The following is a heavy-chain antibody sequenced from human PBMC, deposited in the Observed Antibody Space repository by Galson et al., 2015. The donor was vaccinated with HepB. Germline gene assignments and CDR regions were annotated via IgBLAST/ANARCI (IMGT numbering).Heavy chain of an antibody. CDR2: ISSTSSYT. V-gene: IGHV3-21*01. CDR3: VRDPPLGTPFDH. Sequence: SLRLSCAASGFTFSSYNMNWVRQALGKGLEWVASISSTSSYTYYADSLKGRFTVSRDNAKNSLYLQMNSLRAEDTAVYYCVRDPPLGTPFDHWGQGTLVTVSS. J-gene: IGHJ4*02. CDR1: GFTFSSYN. D-gene: IGHD7-27*01.